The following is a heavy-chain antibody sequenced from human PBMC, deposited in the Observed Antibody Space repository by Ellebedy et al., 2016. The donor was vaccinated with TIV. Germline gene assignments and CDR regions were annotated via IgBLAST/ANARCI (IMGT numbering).Heavy chain of an antibody. CDR3: ARATYLNRSYWYFDL. V-gene: IGHV4-59*01. D-gene: IGHD1-14*01. CDR1: GGSFSGYY. Sequence: GSLRLSCAVYGGSFSGYYWSWIRQPPGKGLEWIGFVYYSGTTNYNPSLKSRVTISVDTSKNQFSLKLRSVTAADTAVYYCARATYLNRSYWYFDLWGRGTLVTVSS. J-gene: IGHJ2*01. CDR2: VYYSGTT.